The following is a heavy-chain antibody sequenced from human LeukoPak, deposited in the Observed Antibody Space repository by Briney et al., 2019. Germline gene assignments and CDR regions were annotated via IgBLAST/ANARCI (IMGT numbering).Heavy chain of an antibody. CDR2: ISYSGST. CDR3: ARLGSSSGRYYFDY. CDR1: GGSIRSYY. D-gene: IGHD6-6*01. J-gene: IGHJ4*02. Sequence: SETLSLTCTVSGGSIRSYYWSWIRQPPGKGLEWIGYISYSGSTNHNPSLKSRVTISVDTSKNQFYLKLSSVTAADTAIYYCARLGSSSGRYYFDYWGQGTLVTVSS. V-gene: IGHV4-59*08.